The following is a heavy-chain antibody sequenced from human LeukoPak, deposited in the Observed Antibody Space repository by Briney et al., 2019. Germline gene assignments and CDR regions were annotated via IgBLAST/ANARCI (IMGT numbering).Heavy chain of an antibody. CDR1: GGTFSSYA. V-gene: IGHV1-69*13. Sequence: SVKVSCKASGGTFSSYAISWVRQAPGQGLEWMGGIIPIFGTANYAQKFQGRVTITADESTSTAYMEQSSLRSEDTAVYYCAKDYDILSGYYDWGQGTLVTVSS. D-gene: IGHD3-9*01. CDR2: IIPIFGTA. CDR3: AKDYDILSGYYD. J-gene: IGHJ4*02.